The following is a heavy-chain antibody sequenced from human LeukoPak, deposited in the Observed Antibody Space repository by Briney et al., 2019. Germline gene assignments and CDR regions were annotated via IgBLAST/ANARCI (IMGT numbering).Heavy chain of an antibody. CDR3: TRGPIQLWLYHGMDV. D-gene: IGHD5-18*01. CDR1: GFTFGDHA. Sequence: GGSLRLSCTVSGFTFGDHAMSWVRQAPGKGLEWVGFIRSKTYGGTTEYAASVKGRFIISRDDSTSIAYLQMNSLKAEDTAVYYCTRGPIQLWLYHGMDVWGQGTTVTVSS. V-gene: IGHV3-49*04. J-gene: IGHJ6*02. CDR2: IRSKTYGGTT.